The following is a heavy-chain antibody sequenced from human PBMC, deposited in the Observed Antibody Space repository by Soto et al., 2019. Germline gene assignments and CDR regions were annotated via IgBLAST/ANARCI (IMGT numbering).Heavy chain of an antibody. CDR3: ARDGCTSASCDIYGMDV. D-gene: IGHD2-2*02. Sequence: GGSLRLSXAASGFTFSSYWMSWVRQAPGKGLVWVANIKGDGSERHYVDSVKGRFIISRDNAKNSLFLQMNSLRVEDTAVYYCARDGCTSASCDIYGMDVWGQGTTVTVSS. CDR1: GFTFSSYW. V-gene: IGHV3-7*03. CDR2: IKGDGSER. J-gene: IGHJ6*02.